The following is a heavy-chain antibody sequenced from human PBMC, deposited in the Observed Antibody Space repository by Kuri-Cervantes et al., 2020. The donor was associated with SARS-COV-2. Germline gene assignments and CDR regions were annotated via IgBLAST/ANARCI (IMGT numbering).Heavy chain of an antibody. J-gene: IGHJ4*02. CDR1: GYTFTSYG. Sequence: ASVKDSCKASGYTFTSYGISWLRQAPGQGLEWMGWNSAYNGNTNYAQKLQVRVTMTTNTSTSTAYMELRSLRSDDTAVYYCARVDYGDYWVGFDYWGQGTLVTVSS. CDR2: NSAYNGNT. V-gene: IGHV1-18*01. D-gene: IGHD4-17*01. CDR3: ARVDYGDYWVGFDY.